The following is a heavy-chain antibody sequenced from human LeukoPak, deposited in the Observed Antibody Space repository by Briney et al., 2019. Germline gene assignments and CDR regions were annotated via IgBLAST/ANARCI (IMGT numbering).Heavy chain of an antibody. J-gene: IGHJ3*02. CDR1: GYTFTSYG. V-gene: IGHV1-18*01. D-gene: IGHD6-6*01. CDR3: ARARLDLYIAARRRYAFDI. Sequence: ASVKVSCKASGYTFTSYGISWVRQAPGQGLEWMGWISAYNGNTNYAQKLQGRVTMTTDTSTSTAYMELRSLRSDDTAVYYCARARLDLYIAARRRYAFDIWGQGTMVTVSS. CDR2: ISAYNGNT.